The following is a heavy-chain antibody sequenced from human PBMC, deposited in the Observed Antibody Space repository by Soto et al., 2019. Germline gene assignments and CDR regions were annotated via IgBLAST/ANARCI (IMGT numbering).Heavy chain of an antibody. V-gene: IGHV4-4*02. CDR3: ARVEGLYYDSSGTNWFDP. D-gene: IGHD3-22*01. J-gene: IGHJ5*02. CDR1: GGSISSSNW. Sequence: SETLSLTCAVSGGSISSSNWWSWVRQPPGKGLEWIGEIYHSGSTNYNPSLKSRFTISRDNAKNSLYLQMNSLRAEDTAVYYCARVEGLYYDSSGTNWFDPWGQGTLVTVSS. CDR2: IYHSGST.